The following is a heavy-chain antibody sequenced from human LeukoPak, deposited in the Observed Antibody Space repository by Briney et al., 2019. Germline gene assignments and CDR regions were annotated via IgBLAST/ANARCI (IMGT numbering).Heavy chain of an antibody. D-gene: IGHD3-22*01. Sequence: PVGCLRVSCAASGFTFSTYLMSWGRQAPGEGLEWGANIKEDGREKYYGDSVKGGVTISRDNTKSSRYLQLNSLRAEDTAVYYCARDSSGYQWGQGSLVTVSS. CDR2: IKEDGREK. V-gene: IGHV3-7*01. CDR3: ARDSSGYQ. CDR1: GFTFSTYL. J-gene: IGHJ4*02.